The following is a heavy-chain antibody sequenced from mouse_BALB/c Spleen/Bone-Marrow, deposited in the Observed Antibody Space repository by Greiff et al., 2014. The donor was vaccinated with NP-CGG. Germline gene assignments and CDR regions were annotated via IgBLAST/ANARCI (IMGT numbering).Heavy chain of an antibody. V-gene: IGHV1-4*02. Sequence: QVQLKQSGAELARPGASVKMSCKASGYTFTSYSIQWVKQRPGQGLEWIGYINPSSGYTDYNQKFKDKTTLTADKSSNTAYMQRTSLTSEDSACYSCAREARTGSWFTYWGQGTLVTVSA. CDR2: INPSSGYT. CDR3: AREARTGSWFTY. D-gene: IGHD4-1*01. CDR1: GYTFTSYS. J-gene: IGHJ3*01.